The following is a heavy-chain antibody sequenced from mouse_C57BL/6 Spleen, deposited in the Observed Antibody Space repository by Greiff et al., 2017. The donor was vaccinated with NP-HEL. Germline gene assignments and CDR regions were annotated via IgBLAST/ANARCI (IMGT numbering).Heavy chain of an antibody. CDR3: AREVYYYGSSLWYFDV. J-gene: IGHJ1*03. CDR2: INPNNGGT. CDR1: GYTFTDYN. V-gene: IGHV1-22*01. Sequence: VQLQQSGPELVKPGASVKMSCKASGYTFTDYNMHWVKQSHGKSLEWIGYINPNNGGTSYNQKFKGKATLTVNKSSSTAYMELRSLTSEDSAVYYCAREVYYYGSSLWYFDVWGTGTTVTVSS. D-gene: IGHD1-1*01.